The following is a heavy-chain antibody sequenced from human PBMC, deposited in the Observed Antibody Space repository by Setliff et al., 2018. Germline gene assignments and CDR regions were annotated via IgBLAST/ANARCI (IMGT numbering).Heavy chain of an antibody. J-gene: IGHJ3*02. CDR2: INSDGSST. Sequence: GGSLRLSCAASGFTFSSYWMHWVRQAPGKGLVWVSRINSDGSSTSYADSVKGRFTISRDNAKNTLYLQMNSLRAEDTAVYYCARDQTYYYDSSGYDAFDIWGQGTMVTVSS. V-gene: IGHV3-74*01. CDR3: ARDQTYYYDSSGYDAFDI. D-gene: IGHD3-22*01. CDR1: GFTFSSYW.